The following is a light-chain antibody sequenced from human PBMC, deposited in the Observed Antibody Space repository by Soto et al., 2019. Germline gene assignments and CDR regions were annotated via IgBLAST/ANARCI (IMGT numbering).Light chain of an antibody. CDR2: GAS. CDR3: QQYNNWPLT. J-gene: IGKJ4*01. V-gene: IGKV3-15*01. Sequence: EIVMTQSPVTLSVSPGERATLSCRASQSINSNLAWYQQKPGQAPRLLIYGASSMATGIPARFSGSGSGTECTLTISSLQSEDFAVYYCQQYNNWPLTFGGGTKVEIK. CDR1: QSINSN.